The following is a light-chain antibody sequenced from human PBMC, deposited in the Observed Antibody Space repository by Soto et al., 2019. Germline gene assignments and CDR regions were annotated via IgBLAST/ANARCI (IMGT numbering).Light chain of an antibody. J-gene: IGKJ5*01. CDR3: MQGTHWPPIT. V-gene: IGKV2-30*01. Sequence: DVVMTQSPLSLPVTLGQPASISCRSSQSLVYSGGNTYLNWFQQRPGQSPRRLIYKVFNRDSGVPDRFSGSGSGTEFTLKISRVEAEDVGVYYCMQGTHWPPITFGQGTRLEIK. CDR2: KVF. CDR1: QSLVYSGGNTY.